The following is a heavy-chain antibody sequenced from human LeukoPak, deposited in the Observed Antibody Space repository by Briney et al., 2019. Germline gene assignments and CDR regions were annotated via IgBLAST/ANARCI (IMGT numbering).Heavy chain of an antibody. CDR2: IYHSGST. V-gene: IGHV4-30-2*01. D-gene: IGHD1-7*01. J-gene: IGHJ4*02. CDR1: GGSISSGGYS. Sequence: SETLSLTCAVSGGSISSGGYSWSWIRHPPGKGLEWIGYIYHSGSTYYNPSLKSRVTISVDRSKNQFSLKLNSVTAADTAVYYCARGGLELDYWGQGTLVTVSS. CDR3: ARGGLELDY.